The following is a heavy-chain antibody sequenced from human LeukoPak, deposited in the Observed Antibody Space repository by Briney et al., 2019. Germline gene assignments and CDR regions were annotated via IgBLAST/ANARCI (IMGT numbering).Heavy chain of an antibody. D-gene: IGHD5-12*01. CDR1: GVTFSSYA. CDR3: ASYRMYSGYEALDN. CDR2: ISYDGTNK. J-gene: IGHJ4*02. Sequence: GGSLRLSCAASGVTFSSYAMNWVRQAPGKGLEWVAVISYDGTNKYYADSVKGRFTISRGNSKNTLYLQMNSLRAEDTAVYYCASYRMYSGYEALDNWGQGTLVTVSS. V-gene: IGHV3-30-3*01.